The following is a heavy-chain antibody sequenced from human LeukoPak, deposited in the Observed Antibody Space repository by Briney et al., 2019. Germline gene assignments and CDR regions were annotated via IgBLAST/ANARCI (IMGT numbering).Heavy chain of an antibody. CDR1: GFTFSSYG. Sequence: GGSLRLSCAASGFTFSSYGMHWVRQAPGKGLEWVAVIWYDGSNKYHADSVKGRFTISRDNSKNTLYLQMNSLRAEDTAVYYCAKDSRQGYGSGPGTFFDYWGQGTLVTVSS. J-gene: IGHJ4*02. CDR2: IWYDGSNK. CDR3: AKDSRQGYGSGPGTFFDY. V-gene: IGHV3-33*03. D-gene: IGHD3-10*01.